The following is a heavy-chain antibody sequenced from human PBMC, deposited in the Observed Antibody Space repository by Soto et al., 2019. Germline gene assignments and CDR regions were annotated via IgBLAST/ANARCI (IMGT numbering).Heavy chain of an antibody. Sequence: SVNVSCKASGGTLRNYGISWVRQAPGQGLEWMGGIIPVFGTANYAQKFQGRVTITADESTSTVYMDVTSLRSEDTAVYYCSRGDATKIVVTTYYGMDVWGQGTTVTVSS. CDR1: GGTLRNYG. CDR3: SRGDATKIVVTTYYGMDV. J-gene: IGHJ6*02. CDR2: IIPVFGTA. D-gene: IGHD4-17*01. V-gene: IGHV1-69*13.